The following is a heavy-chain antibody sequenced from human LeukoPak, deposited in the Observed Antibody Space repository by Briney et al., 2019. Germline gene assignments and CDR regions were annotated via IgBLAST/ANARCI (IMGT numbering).Heavy chain of an antibody. Sequence: PSETLSLTCTVSGGSISSYYWTWIRQPPGKGLEWIGYVDHTGSTNFNPSLNGRVSISRNTTKNLFSLRLRSVTAADTAVYFCARGRVSSSTWYSTYYYYFYMDVWGKGTTVTVSS. CDR3: ARGRVSSSTWYSTYYYYFYMDV. CDR1: GGSISSYY. J-gene: IGHJ6*03. CDR2: VDHTGST. V-gene: IGHV4-59*01. D-gene: IGHD1-1*01.